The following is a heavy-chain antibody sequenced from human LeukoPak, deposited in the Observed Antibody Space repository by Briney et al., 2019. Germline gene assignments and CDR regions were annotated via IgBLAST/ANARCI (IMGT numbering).Heavy chain of an antibody. D-gene: IGHD1-26*01. CDR1: RYIFTGYY. CDR2: INPNSGGT. V-gene: IGHV1-2*02. Sequence: GASVKVSCKGSRYIFTGYYIHWVRQAPGQGLEWMGWINPNSGGTNYAQKFQGRVTMTRDTPISTVYMELSRLRSDDTAVYYCASSSVGALGYWGQGTLVTVSS. J-gene: IGHJ4*02. CDR3: ASSSVGALGY.